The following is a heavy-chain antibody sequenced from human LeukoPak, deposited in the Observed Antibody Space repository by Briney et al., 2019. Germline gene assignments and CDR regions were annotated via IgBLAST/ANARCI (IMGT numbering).Heavy chain of an antibody. J-gene: IGHJ1*01. Sequence: GGSLRLSCAAASGFTFHEYAMHWVRQAPGKGLGWVSGISWNSGSIGYADSVKGRFTISRDNAKNSLYLQMNSLRAEDTALYYCAKTYLSDSSSWYAYFQHWGQGTLVTVSS. CDR2: ISWNSGSI. CDR1: GFTFHEYA. V-gene: IGHV3-9*01. CDR3: AKTYLSDSSSWYAYFQH. D-gene: IGHD6-13*01.